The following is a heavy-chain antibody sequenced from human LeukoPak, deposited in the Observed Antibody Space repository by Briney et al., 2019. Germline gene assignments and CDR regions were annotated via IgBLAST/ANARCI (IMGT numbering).Heavy chain of an antibody. J-gene: IGHJ4*02. CDR1: GFTFSSYA. V-gene: IGHV3-30*04. CDR2: ISYDGSNK. Sequence: GRSLRLSCAASGFTFSSYAMHWVRQAPGKGLEWVAVISYDGSNKYYADSVKGRFTISRDNSKNTLYLQMNSLRAEDTAVYYCARDYYGSGSYGDYWGQGTLVTVSS. CDR3: ARDYYGSGSYGDY. D-gene: IGHD3-10*01.